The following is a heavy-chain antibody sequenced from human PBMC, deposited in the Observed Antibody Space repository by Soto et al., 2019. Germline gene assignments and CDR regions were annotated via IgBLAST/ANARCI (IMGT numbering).Heavy chain of an antibody. CDR1: ECTFSSYG. CDR3: ARMKMQETYYYDSSAKKAYYYYYGMDV. D-gene: IGHD3-22*01. CDR2: IWYDGSNK. J-gene: IGHJ6*02. V-gene: IGHV3-33*08. Sequence: GGPLRVSCAAVECTFSSYGRHRVRQAPGKGLEWETVIWYDGSNKYYADSVKGRFTISRDNSKNTLYLQMNSLRAEDTAVYYCARMKMQETYYYDSSAKKAYYYYYGMDVWGQGTTVTVSS.